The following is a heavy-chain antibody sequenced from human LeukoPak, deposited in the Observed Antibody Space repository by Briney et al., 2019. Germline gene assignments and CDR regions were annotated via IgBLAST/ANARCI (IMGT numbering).Heavy chain of an antibody. Sequence: GGSVRLSCAASGFTFSSYAMHWVREAPGKGLEWVAVISYDGSNKYYADSVKGRFTISRDNSKNTLYLQMNSLRAEDTAVYYCAESLAVAAHRAWYYFDYWGQGTLVTVSS. V-gene: IGHV3-30-3*01. CDR1: GFTFSSYA. J-gene: IGHJ4*02. D-gene: IGHD6-19*01. CDR3: AESLAVAAHRAWYYFDY. CDR2: ISYDGSNK.